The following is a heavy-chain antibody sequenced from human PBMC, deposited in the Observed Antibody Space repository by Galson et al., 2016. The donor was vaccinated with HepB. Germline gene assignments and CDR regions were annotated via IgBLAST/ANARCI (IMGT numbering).Heavy chain of an antibody. J-gene: IGHJ4*02. D-gene: IGHD3-10*01. CDR3: AHRRTSADYGSGKDHYFDY. CDR1: GFSLSSSGVG. CDR2: IYWNDDK. V-gene: IGHV2-5*01. Sequence: PALVKPTQTLTLTCTFSGFSLSSSGVGVGWIRQSPGKALEWLALIYWNDDKRYSPSLKSRLTITKDTSKNQVVLTLTNMDPVDTATYYCAHRRTSADYGSGKDHYFDYWGQGTLVTVS.